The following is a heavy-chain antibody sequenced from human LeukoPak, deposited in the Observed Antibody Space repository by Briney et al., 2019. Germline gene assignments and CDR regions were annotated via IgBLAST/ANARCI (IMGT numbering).Heavy chain of an antibody. D-gene: IGHD5-12*01. J-gene: IGHJ4*02. Sequence: SETLSLTCTVSGGSISSYYWSWIRQPPGKGLEWIGYIYYSGSTNYNPSLKGRVTISVDRSKNQFSLKLSSVTAADTAVYYCARASSPRGYSGYDFWVGQIPYYFDYWGQGTLVTVSS. CDR1: GGSISSYY. V-gene: IGHV4-59*12. CDR2: IYYSGST. CDR3: ARASSPRGYSGYDFWVGQIPYYFDY.